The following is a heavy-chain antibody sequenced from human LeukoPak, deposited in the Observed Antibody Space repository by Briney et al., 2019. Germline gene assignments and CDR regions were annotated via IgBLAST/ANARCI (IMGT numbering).Heavy chain of an antibody. D-gene: IGHD3-22*01. CDR3: ARGSPPRRNYDSRGYYSYYFDY. CDR2: INPSGGST. J-gene: IGHJ4*02. CDR1: GYTFTSYF. V-gene: IGHV1-46*01. Sequence: ASVKVSCKASGYTFTSYFMHWVRQAPGQGLEWMGIINPSGGSTSYAQKFQGRVTLTRDTSTSTVYMELSSLRSEDTAVYYCARGSPPRRNYDSRGYYSYYFDYWGQGNLVTVSS.